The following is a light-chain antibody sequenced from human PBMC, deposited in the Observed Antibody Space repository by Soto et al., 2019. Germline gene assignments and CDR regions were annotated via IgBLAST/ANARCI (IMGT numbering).Light chain of an antibody. Sequence: QSALTQPASVSGSPGQSITISCTGTSSDVGSYNLVSWYQQHPGKAPKLMIYEVSKRPSGVSNRFSGSKSGNTASLTISGLQAEDEADYYCCSYAGSSNVFGGGTKVTVL. V-gene: IGLV2-23*02. J-gene: IGLJ2*01. CDR2: EVS. CDR3: CSYAGSSNV. CDR1: SSDVGSYNL.